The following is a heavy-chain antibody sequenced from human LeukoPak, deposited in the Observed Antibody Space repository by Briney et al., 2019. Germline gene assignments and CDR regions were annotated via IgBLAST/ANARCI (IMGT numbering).Heavy chain of an antibody. J-gene: IGHJ6*03. CDR2: ISSDGSST. V-gene: IGHV3-74*01. CDR1: GFTFRSYW. D-gene: IGHD1-26*01. CDR3: ARQWELPGAYHMDV. Sequence: GGSLRLSCAAPGFTFRSYWMHWVRQAPGKGPVWDSRISSDGSSTIYADSVKGRFTMSRENAYNTLYLQMNSLRGEDTAVYYCARQWELPGAYHMDVWGKGTTVTVSS.